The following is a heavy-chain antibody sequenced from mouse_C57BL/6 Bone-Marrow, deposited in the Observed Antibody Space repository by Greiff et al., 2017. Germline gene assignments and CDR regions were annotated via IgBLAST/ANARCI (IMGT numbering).Heavy chain of an antibody. J-gene: IGHJ1*03. V-gene: IGHV1-61*01. CDR2: IYPSDSET. CDR1: GYTFTSYW. CDR3: ARPYYGSSYYWYFDV. D-gene: IGHD1-1*01. Sequence: QVQLQQSGAELVRPGSSVKLSCKASGYTFTSYWMDWVKQRPGQGLEWIGNIYPSDSETHYNQKFKDKATLTVDKSSSTAYMQLSSLTSEDSAVYYCARPYYGSSYYWYFDVWGTGTTVTVSS.